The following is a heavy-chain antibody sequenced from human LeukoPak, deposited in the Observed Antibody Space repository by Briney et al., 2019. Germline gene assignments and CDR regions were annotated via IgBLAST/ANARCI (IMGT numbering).Heavy chain of an antibody. Sequence: PGGSLRLSCAASGFTFSSYWMSWVRRAPGKGLEWVANIKQDGTEKYYMDSMKGRFTISRDNAKNSLYPQMSSLRAEDTAVYYCATTRVWGNYRYFDYWGQGTLVTVSS. CDR3: ATTRVWGNYRYFDY. D-gene: IGHD3-16*02. V-gene: IGHV3-7*01. CDR1: GFTFSSYW. J-gene: IGHJ4*02. CDR2: IKQDGTEK.